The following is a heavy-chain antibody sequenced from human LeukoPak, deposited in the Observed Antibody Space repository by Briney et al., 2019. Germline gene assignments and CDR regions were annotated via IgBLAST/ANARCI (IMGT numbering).Heavy chain of an antibody. J-gene: IGHJ6*02. V-gene: IGHV3-30-3*01. CDR2: ISYDGSNK. CDR3: ARAEVPDDYYYGMDV. D-gene: IGHD1-14*01. Sequence: PGRSLRLSCAASGFTFSSYAMHWVRHAPGKGLEWVAVISYDGSNKYYADSVKGRFTISRDNSKNTLYLQMNSLRAEDTAVYYCARAEVPDDYYYGMDVWGQGTTVTVSS. CDR1: GFTFSSYA.